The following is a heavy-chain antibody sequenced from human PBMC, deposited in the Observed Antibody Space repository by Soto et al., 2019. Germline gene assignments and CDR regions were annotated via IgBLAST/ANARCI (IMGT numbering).Heavy chain of an antibody. Sequence: QVQLVESGGGVVQPGGSLRLSCQASGFNFDNYGMHWARQAPGKGLEWVAVITYDGSNKYYADSVKGRFTISRDNSKNTLSLHLNTLKPEDTAVYHCAKDRVGGTFYTPLGFWGQGTLVTVSS. CDR1: GFNFDNYG. CDR2: ITYDGSNK. J-gene: IGHJ4*02. V-gene: IGHV3-30*18. D-gene: IGHD1-7*01. CDR3: AKDRVGGTFYTPLGF.